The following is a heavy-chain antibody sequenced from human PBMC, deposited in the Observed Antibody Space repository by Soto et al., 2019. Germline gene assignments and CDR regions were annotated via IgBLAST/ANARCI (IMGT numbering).Heavy chain of an antibody. D-gene: IGHD3-22*01. CDR1: GCTFSSYW. V-gene: IGHV3-74*01. J-gene: IGHJ4*02. CDR3: ARGSYYDSSGYYYSVFDY. Sequence: PGGSLRLSCASSGCTFSSYWMHWVRQAPGKGLVWVSRINSDGSSTSYADSVKGRFTISRDNAKNTLYLQMNSLRAGDTAVYYCARGSYYDSSGYYYSVFDYWGQGTLVTVSS. CDR2: INSDGSST.